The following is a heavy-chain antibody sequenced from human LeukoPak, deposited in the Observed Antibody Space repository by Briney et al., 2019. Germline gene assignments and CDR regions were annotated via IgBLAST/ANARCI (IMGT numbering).Heavy chain of an antibody. V-gene: IGHV3-48*04. D-gene: IGHD4-17*01. CDR1: GSTFSSYS. CDR3: ARVTISTVTTLNYYYYYMDV. CDR2: ISSSSSTI. J-gene: IGHJ6*03. Sequence: GGSLRLSCAASGSTFSSYSMNWVRQAPGKGLEWVSYISSSSSTIYYAASVKGRFTISRDNAKNSLYLQMHSLRAEDTAVYYCARVTISTVTTLNYYYYYMDVWGKGTTVTVSS.